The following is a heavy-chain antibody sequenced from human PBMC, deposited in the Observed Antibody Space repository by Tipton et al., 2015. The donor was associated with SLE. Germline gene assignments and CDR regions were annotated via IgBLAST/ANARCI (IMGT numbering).Heavy chain of an antibody. Sequence: TLSLTCSVSGGSVSTNFWSWIRQPPGKGLEWIGYIHYSGYTTYNPSLKSRVTISLDTSKKQFSLKLSFVTAADTAVYYCARGASDIRDALDIWGQGTMVTVSS. CDR2: IHYSGYT. CDR1: GGSVSTNF. CDR3: ARGASDIRDALDI. V-gene: IGHV4-59*02. J-gene: IGHJ3*02. D-gene: IGHD2-15*01.